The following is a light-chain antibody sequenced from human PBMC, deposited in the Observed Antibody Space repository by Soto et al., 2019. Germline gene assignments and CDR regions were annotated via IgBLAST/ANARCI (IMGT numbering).Light chain of an antibody. CDR1: SSNIGSNT. V-gene: IGLV1-44*01. CDR2: SNN. J-gene: IGLJ2*01. CDR3: AAWDDSLNGVV. Sequence: QPVLTQPPSASGTPGQRVTISCSGSSSNIGSNTVNWYQQLPGTAPKLLIYSNNQRPSGVPDRFSGSKSGTSASLAISGLQSEDEADYYCAAWDDSLNGVVFGRGTKVTVL.